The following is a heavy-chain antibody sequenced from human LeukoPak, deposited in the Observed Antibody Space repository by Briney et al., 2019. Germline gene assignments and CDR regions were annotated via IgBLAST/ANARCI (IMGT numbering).Heavy chain of an antibody. CDR1: GGSISSYY. D-gene: IGHD2-2*01. V-gene: IGHV4-59*08. J-gene: IGHJ4*02. CDR2: IYYSGST. CDR3: ARLGGDIVVVPAAYYFDY. Sequence: SETLSLTCTVSGGSISSYYWSWIRQPPGKGLEWIGYIYYSGSTNYNPSLKSRVTISVDTSKNQFSLKLSSVTAADTAVYYCARLGGDIVVVPAAYYFDYWGQGTLVTVSS.